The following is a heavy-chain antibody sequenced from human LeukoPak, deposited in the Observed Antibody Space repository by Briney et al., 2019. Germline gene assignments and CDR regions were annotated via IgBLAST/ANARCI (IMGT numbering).Heavy chain of an antibody. CDR2: INPSGGST. CDR1: GYTFTSYY. CDR3: ATQTPQYSGYGYYYYYGMDV. J-gene: IGHJ6*02. D-gene: IGHD5-12*01. Sequence: ASVKVSCKASGYTFTSYYMHWVRQAPGQGLEWMGIINPSGGSTSYAQKFQGRVTMTRDTSTSTVYMELSSLRSEDTAVYYCATQTPQYSGYGYYYYYGMDVWGPGTTVTVSS. V-gene: IGHV1-46*03.